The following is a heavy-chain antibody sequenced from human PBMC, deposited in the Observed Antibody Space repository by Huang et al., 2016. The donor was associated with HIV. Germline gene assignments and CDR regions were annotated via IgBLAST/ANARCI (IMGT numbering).Heavy chain of an antibody. V-gene: IGHV7-4-1*02. CDR3: ASSPREVFGVFDY. CDR2: SNTNTGNP. D-gene: IGHD3-3*01. J-gene: IGHJ4*02. CDR1: GYTFTSYA. Sequence: QVQLVQSGSELKKPGASVKVSCKASGYTFTSYAMKWFRHAPGQGVEWIVGSNTNTGNPTYAQGVTGRFVFSLDTSVSTAYLQISSLKAEDTAVYYCASSPREVFGVFDYWGQGTLVTVSS.